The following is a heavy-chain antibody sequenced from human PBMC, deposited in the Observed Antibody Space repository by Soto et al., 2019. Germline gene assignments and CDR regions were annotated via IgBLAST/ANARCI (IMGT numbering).Heavy chain of an antibody. CDR3: ARAHYGDYGYGMDV. J-gene: IGHJ6*02. Sequence: PSETLSLTCTVSGGSISGYYWSWIRQPPGKGLEWIGYMYNTGSTYYNPSLKSRVTISVDRSKNQFSLKLSSVTAADTAVYYCARAHYGDYGYGMDVWGQGTTVTVSS. CDR2: MYNTGST. CDR1: GGSISGYY. V-gene: IGHV4-59*12. D-gene: IGHD4-17*01.